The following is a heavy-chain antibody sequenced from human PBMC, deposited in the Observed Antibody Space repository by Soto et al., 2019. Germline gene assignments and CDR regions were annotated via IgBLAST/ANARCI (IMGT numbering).Heavy chain of an antibody. D-gene: IGHD3-22*01. Sequence: EVQLVESGGGLVKPGGSLRLSCAASGFTFSNAWMSWVRQAPGKGLEWVGRIKSKTDGGTTDYAAPVKGRFTISRDDSKNTLYLQMNSLKTEDTAVYYCTTVSLRYGSGYYGDFDYWGQGTLVTVSS. V-gene: IGHV3-15*01. J-gene: IGHJ4*02. CDR2: IKSKTDGGTT. CDR1: GFTFSNAW. CDR3: TTVSLRYGSGYYGDFDY.